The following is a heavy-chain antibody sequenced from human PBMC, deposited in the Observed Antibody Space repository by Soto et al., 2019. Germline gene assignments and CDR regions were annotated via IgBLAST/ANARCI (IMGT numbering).Heavy chain of an antibody. D-gene: IGHD6-19*01. J-gene: IGHJ4*02. V-gene: IGHV3-23*01. CDR2: ISGSGAGT. CDR1: GFTFSSYA. Sequence: GGSLRLSCAASGFTFSSYAMSWVRRAPGQGLEWVSSISGSGAGTFYADSVKGRFSISRDNSKNTLYLQMNSLRAEDTAVYYCAKCETVAVTYFVVWGQGTLVTVSS. CDR3: AKCETVAVTYFVV.